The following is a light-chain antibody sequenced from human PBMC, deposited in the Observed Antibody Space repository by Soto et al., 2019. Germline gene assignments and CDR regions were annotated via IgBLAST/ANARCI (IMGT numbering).Light chain of an antibody. V-gene: IGKV1-39*01. J-gene: IGKJ2*01. CDR1: RSISTY. Sequence: DIQMTQSPSSLSASVGDRVTITCRASRSISTYLNWYQQKPGKAPKLLIFSASSLQTGVPSRISGSGSGTDFTLTISSLQPEDFASYYCQQSYSTPYTFGQGTQLEIK. CDR2: SAS. CDR3: QQSYSTPYT.